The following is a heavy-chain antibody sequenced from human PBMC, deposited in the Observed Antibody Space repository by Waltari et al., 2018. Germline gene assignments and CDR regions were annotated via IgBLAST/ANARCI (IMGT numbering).Heavy chain of an antibody. V-gene: IGHV4-39*01. Sequence: QLQLQESGPGLVKPSETLSLTCTVSGASISSSIYYWCWIRQPPGKGLEWIGCIYYSGSTYYNPSLKSRVTISVDTSKNQFSLKLSSVTAADTAVYYCASTVYYDSSGWTYYFDYWGQGTLVTVSS. CDR3: ASTVYYDSSGWTYYFDY. D-gene: IGHD3-22*01. CDR1: GASISSSIYY. CDR2: IYYSGST. J-gene: IGHJ4*02.